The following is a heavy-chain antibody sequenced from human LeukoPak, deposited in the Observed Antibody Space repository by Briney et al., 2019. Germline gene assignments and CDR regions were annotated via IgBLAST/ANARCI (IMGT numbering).Heavy chain of an antibody. Sequence: PGRSLRLSCAASGFTFSSCAMHWVRQAPGKGLEWVAVISYDGSNKYYADSVKGRFTISRDNSKNTLYLQMNSLRAEGTAVYYCAREYSSSRYYYYGMDVWGQGTTVTVSS. V-gene: IGHV3-30-3*01. J-gene: IGHJ6*02. CDR3: AREYSSSRYYYYGMDV. CDR2: ISYDGSNK. D-gene: IGHD6-6*01. CDR1: GFTFSSCA.